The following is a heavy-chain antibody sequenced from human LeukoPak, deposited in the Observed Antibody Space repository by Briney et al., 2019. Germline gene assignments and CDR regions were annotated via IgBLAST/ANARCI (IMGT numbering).Heavy chain of an antibody. D-gene: IGHD3-22*01. V-gene: IGHV4-39*07. CDR3: ARDEYYYDSSLDY. Sequence: SETLSLTRTVSGGSISRSSYYWGWIRQPPGKGLEWIGSMYYSGSTYYNPSLKSRVTISVDTSKNQFSLKLSSVTAADTAVYYCARDEYYYDSSLDYWGQGTLVTVSS. CDR1: GGSISRSSYY. CDR2: MYYSGST. J-gene: IGHJ4*02.